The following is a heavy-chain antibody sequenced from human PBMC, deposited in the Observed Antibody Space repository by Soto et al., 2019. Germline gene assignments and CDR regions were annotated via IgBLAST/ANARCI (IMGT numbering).Heavy chain of an antibody. D-gene: IGHD3-16*01. CDR1: GGSISSYY. V-gene: IGHV4-59*01. Sequence: SETLSLTCTVSGGSISSYYWTWIRQPPGKGLEWIASFYYTGSADYNPSLKSRFTGSVASSSTQFSLRLRSVTAADSAVSHCPRALLRGPAEYYVGMGVWSQGARVT. CDR3: PRALLRGPAEYYVGMGV. J-gene: IGHJ6*02. CDR2: FYYTGSA.